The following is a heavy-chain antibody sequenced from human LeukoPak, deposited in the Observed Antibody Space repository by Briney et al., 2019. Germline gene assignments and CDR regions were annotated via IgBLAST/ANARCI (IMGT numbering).Heavy chain of an antibody. D-gene: IGHD3-3*01. CDR2: ISSSGSTI. J-gene: IGHJ4*02. Sequence: GGSLRLSCAASGFTFSDYYMSWFRQAPGKGLEWVSYISSSGSTIYYADSVKGRFTISRDNAKNSLYLQMNSLRAEDTAVYYCARVLGGDDFWSGYYTDYFDYWGQGTLVTVSP. CDR3: ARVLGGDDFWSGYYTDYFDY. CDR1: GFTFSDYY. V-gene: IGHV3-11*01.